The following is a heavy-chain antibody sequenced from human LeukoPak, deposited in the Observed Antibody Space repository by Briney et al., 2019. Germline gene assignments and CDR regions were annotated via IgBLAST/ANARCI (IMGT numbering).Heavy chain of an antibody. CDR2: SYWDDDR. Sequence: GSGPTLVKPTQTLTLTCTFSGVSLSTNGGGVGWIREPPGKAREWLTVSYWDDDRRYIPSLHTRLTIIKETSKNQVVLTMTNMHPVDTPTYYCAHIKGDGNSGFSHYWGQGPLVSVSS. CDR1: GVSLSTNGGG. J-gene: IGHJ4*02. CDR3: AHIKGDGNSGFSHY. D-gene: IGHD4-23*01. V-gene: IGHV2-5*02.